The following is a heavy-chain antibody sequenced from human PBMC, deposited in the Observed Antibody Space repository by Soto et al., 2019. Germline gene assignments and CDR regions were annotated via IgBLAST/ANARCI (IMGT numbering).Heavy chain of an antibody. J-gene: IGHJ6*02. CDR2: IWYDGSNK. CDR3: ARERITIFGVDPRWYYYGMDV. CDR1: GFTFSSYG. D-gene: IGHD3-3*01. V-gene: IGHV3-33*01. Sequence: GGSLRLSCAASGFTFSSYGMHWVRQAPGKGLEWVAVIWYDGSNKYYADSVKGRFTISRDNSKNTLYLQMNSLRAEDTAVYYCARERITIFGVDPRWYYYGMDVWGQGTTVTVS.